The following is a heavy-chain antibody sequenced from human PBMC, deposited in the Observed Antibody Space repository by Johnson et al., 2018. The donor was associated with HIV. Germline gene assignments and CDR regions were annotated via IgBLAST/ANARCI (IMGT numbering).Heavy chain of an antibody. Sequence: VQLVESGGGLVQPGGSLRLSCAASGFTVSSNYMSWVRQAPGKGLEWVSGISWNSGSIGYADSVKGRFTISRDYAKNSLFLQMNTLRAEDTALYYCVRVGGNGNYFFDPFDMWGQGTMVTVSS. CDR3: VRVGGNGNYFFDPFDM. V-gene: IGHV3-9*01. J-gene: IGHJ3*02. CDR2: ISWNSGSI. D-gene: IGHD1-26*01. CDR1: GFTVSSNY.